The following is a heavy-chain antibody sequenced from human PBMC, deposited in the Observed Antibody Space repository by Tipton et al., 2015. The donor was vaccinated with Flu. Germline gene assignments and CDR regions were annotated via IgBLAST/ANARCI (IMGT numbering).Heavy chain of an antibody. D-gene: IGHD2-8*01. CDR3: ARDRVMSWFDP. CDR1: GDSVNSASYY. CDR2: IYHTGST. Sequence: TLSLTCSVSGDSVNSASYYWSWIRKPPGKGLEWIGNIYHTGSTNYNPSLKVRVTISLDTSKNQFSLRLASVTAADTAVYHCARDRVMSWFDPWGQGTLVTVSS. V-gene: IGHV4-61*01. J-gene: IGHJ5*02.